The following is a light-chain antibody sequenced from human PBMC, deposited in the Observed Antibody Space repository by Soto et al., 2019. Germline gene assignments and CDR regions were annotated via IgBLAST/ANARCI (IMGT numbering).Light chain of an antibody. J-gene: IGKJ5*01. CDR1: QSVSSSY. V-gene: IGKV3-20*01. CDR3: QQSGA. Sequence: EIVLTQSPGTLSLSPGERATLSYRASQSVSSSYLAWYQQKPGQAPRLLIYGASSRATGIPDRFSGSGSGTDFTLTISRLEPEDFAVYYCQQSGAFGQGTRLEIK. CDR2: GAS.